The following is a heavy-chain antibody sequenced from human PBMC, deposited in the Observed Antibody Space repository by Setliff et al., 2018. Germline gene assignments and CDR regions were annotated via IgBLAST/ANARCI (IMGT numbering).Heavy chain of an antibody. D-gene: IGHD3-10*01. CDR1: GGSISSSSYY. J-gene: IGHJ5*02. CDR3: ARIHLLLWFGELLSGWFDP. Sequence: PSETLSLTCTVSGGSISSSSYYWGWIRQPPGKGLEWIGSIYYSGSTYYNPSLKSRVTISVDTSKNQFSLKLSPVTAADTAVYYCARIHLLLWFGELLSGWFDPWGQGTLVTVSS. CDR2: IYYSGST. V-gene: IGHV4-39*07.